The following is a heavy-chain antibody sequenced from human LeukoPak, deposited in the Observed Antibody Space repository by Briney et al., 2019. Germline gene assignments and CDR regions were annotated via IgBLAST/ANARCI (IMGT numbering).Heavy chain of an antibody. CDR1: GYTFTSYG. CDR3: ANLAGVVAGLDP. D-gene: IGHD6-19*01. J-gene: IGHJ5*02. V-gene: IGHV1-18*01. CDR2: ISADNGFT. Sequence: ASVQVSCKASGYTFTSYGINWVRQAPGQGLEWMGWISADNGFTASAQNLQGRVTMTTDTSTNTAYMELRSLRSDDTAVYYCANLAGVVAGLDPWGQGTLVTLSS.